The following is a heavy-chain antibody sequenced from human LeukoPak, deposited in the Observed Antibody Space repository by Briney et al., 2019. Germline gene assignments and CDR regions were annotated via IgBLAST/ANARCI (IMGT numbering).Heavy chain of an antibody. Sequence: GGSLRLSCAASGFTFSFSNYAMSWVRQAPGKGLEWFSGISGGGGSTYYADSVKGRFTISRDNSKNTLYLQMNSLRAEDTAVYYCAKGWVAVAVPKLDYWGQGTLVTVSS. D-gene: IGHD6-19*01. CDR1: GFTFSFSNYA. V-gene: IGHV3-23*01. CDR2: ISGGGGST. CDR3: AKGWVAVAVPKLDY. J-gene: IGHJ4*02.